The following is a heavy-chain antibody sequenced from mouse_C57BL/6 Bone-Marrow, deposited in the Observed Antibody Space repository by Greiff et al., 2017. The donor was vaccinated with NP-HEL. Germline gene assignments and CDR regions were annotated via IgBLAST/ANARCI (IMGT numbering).Heavy chain of an antibody. J-gene: IGHJ2*01. CDR2: IDPENGDT. V-gene: IGHV14-4*01. CDR3: TTVTMSTCDY. Sequence: DVQLQESGAELVRPGASVKLSCTASGFNIKDDYMHWVKQRPEQGLEWIGWIDPENGDTEYASKFQGKATITADTSSNTAYLQLSSLTSEDTAVYYCTTVTMSTCDYWGKGTTHTGSA. CDR1: GFNIKDDY. D-gene: IGHD2-4*01.